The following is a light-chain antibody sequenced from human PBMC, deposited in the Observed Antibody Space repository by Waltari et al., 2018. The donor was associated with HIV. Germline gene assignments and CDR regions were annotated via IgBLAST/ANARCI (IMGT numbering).Light chain of an antibody. Sequence: QSVLTQPPSVSGTPGHRVSLSCSGSSSTIGNNSVYWYQQLPGTAPKLLIHRNNQRPSGVPDRFSGSKSGTSASLAISGLRSEDEADYYCAVWDDSLRGSVFGTGTEVTVL. CDR1: SSTIGNNS. CDR3: AVWDDSLRGSV. V-gene: IGLV1-47*01. J-gene: IGLJ1*01. CDR2: RNN.